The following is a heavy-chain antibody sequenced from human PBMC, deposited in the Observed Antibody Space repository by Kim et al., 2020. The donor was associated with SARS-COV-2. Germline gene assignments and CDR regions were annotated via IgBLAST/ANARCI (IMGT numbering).Heavy chain of an antibody. CDR3: AKDLIYGGIAVAGLDY. CDR2: ISGSGGST. V-gene: IGHV3-23*01. J-gene: IGHJ4*02. Sequence: GGSLRLSCAASGFTFSSYAMSWVRQAPGKGLEWVSAISGSGGSTYYADSVKGRFTISRDNSKNTLYLQMNSLRAEDTAVYYCAKDLIYGGIAVAGLDYWGQGTLVTVSS. CDR1: GFTFSSYA. D-gene: IGHD6-19*01.